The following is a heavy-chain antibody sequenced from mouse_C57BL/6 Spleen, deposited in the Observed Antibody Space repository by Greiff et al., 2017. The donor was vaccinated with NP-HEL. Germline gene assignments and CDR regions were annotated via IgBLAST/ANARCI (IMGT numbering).Heavy chain of an antibody. Sequence: QVTLKESGAELVRPGASVTLSCKASGYTFTDYEMHWVKQTPVHGLEWIGAIDPETGGTAYNQKFKGKAILTADKSSSTAYMELRSLTSEDSAVYYCTRGHDYDGGFAYWGQGTLVTVSA. J-gene: IGHJ3*01. CDR2: IDPETGGT. D-gene: IGHD2-4*01. CDR1: GYTFTDYE. V-gene: IGHV1-15*01. CDR3: TRGHDYDGGFAY.